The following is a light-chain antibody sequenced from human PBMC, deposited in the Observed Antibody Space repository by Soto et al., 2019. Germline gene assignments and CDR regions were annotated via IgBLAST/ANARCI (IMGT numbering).Light chain of an antibody. CDR3: QQSYMPPRT. J-gene: IGKJ1*01. Sequence: DIQMTQSPSSLSASVGDRVAITCRASQTIDVYLNWYLQKPGRAPQLLIYAASKLQSGVPSRFSGSGSGTDFTLTISSLQADDSATYFCQQSYMPPRTFGQGTKVDXK. CDR2: AAS. V-gene: IGKV1-39*01. CDR1: QTIDVY.